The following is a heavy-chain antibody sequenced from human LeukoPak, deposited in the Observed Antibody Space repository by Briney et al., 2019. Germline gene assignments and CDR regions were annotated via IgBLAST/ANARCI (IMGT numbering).Heavy chain of an antibody. D-gene: IGHD4-17*01. CDR1: GFTFSDYY. J-gene: IGHJ4*02. Sequence: GGSLRLSCAASGFTFSDYYMSWIRQAPGKGLVWVSRINSDGSNTNYADSVKGRFTLSRDNAKNTLYLQMNSLRVEDTAVYYCARAPYGDCFDYWGQGTLVTVSS. CDR2: INSDGSNT. V-gene: IGHV3-74*01. CDR3: ARAPYGDCFDY.